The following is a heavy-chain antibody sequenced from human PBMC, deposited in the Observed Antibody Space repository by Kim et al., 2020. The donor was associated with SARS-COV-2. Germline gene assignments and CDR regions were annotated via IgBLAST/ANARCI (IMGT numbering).Heavy chain of an antibody. CDR2: ISYDGSNK. J-gene: IGHJ4*02. V-gene: IGHV3-30*18. CDR1: GFTFSSYG. D-gene: IGHD6-19*01. CDR3: AKDSSGWSLGY. Sequence: GGSLRLSCAASGFTFSSYGMHWVRQAPGKGLEWVAVISYDGSNKYYADSVKGRFTISRDNSKNTLYLQMNSLRAEDTAVYYCAKDSSGWSLGYWGQGTLV.